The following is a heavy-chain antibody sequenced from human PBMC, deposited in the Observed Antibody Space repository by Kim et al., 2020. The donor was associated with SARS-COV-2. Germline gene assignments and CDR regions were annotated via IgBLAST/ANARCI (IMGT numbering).Heavy chain of an antibody. CDR3: ARGRYGSVSYLWSY. D-gene: IGHD3-10*01. CDR1: GYTFTTYG. CDR2: ISTYNSNT. V-gene: IGHV1-18*01. Sequence: ASVKVSCKASGYTFTTYGISWVRQAPGQGLEWMGWISTYNSNTNYAQKIQGRVTMTTDTSTSTAYMELRSLRSDDTAVYYCARGRYGSVSYLWSYWGQGTLVTVSS. J-gene: IGHJ4*02.